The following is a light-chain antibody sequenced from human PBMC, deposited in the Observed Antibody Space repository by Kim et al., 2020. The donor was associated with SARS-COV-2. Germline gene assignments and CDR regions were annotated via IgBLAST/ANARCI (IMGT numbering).Light chain of an antibody. V-gene: IGKV3-20*01. CDR2: GAS. J-gene: IGKJ2*01. CDR3: QQYHSIPYT. CDR1: QRITSNY. Sequence: PGEGVTLSCGASQRITSNYLDWYQHKVGQAPRLIMYGASNRATGIPDRFSGSGSGTDFTLVISRLEPEDFALYYCQQYHSIPYTFGQGTKLQVK.